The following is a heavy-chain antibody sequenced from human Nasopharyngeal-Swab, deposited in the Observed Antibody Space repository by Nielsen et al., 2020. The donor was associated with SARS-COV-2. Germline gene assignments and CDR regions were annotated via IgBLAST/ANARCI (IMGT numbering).Heavy chain of an antibody. CDR1: GGTFSSYA. CDR2: IIPIFGTA. D-gene: IGHD6-6*01. V-gene: IGHV1-69*13. Sequence: SVKVSCKASGGTFSSYAISWVRQAPGQGLEWMGGIIPIFGTANYAQKFQGRVTTTADESTSTAYMELSSLRSEDTAVYYCASSKAMPSIAAHWGQSDYWGQGTLVTVSS. CDR3: ASSKAMPSIAAHWGQSDY. J-gene: IGHJ4*02.